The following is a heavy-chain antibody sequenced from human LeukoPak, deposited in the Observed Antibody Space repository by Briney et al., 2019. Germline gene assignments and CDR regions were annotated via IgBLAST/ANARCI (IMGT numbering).Heavy chain of an antibody. J-gene: IGHJ6*02. Sequence: PGGSLRLSCAASGFTFSNYVVNWVRQAPGKGLEWVAVISYDGSNKYYADSVKGRFTISRDNSKNTLYLQMNSLRAEDTAVYYCARVGGWYIWRYYYYGMDVWGQGTTVTVSS. CDR3: ARVGGWYIWRYYYYGMDV. D-gene: IGHD6-19*01. CDR2: ISYDGSNK. CDR1: GFTFSNYV. V-gene: IGHV3-30-3*01.